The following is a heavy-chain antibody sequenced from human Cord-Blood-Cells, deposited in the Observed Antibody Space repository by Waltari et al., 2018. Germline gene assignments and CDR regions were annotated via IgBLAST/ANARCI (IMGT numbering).Heavy chain of an antibody. D-gene: IGHD2-2*01. CDR3: ARDKSGYWSSTSCPDGVDAFDI. V-gene: IGHV1-69*01. J-gene: IGHJ3*02. CDR2: IIPIFGKA. Sequence: QVQLVQSGAEVKKPGSSVKVSCKASGGTFSSYAISWVRQAPGQGLEWMGGIIPIFGKANYAQKFQGRVTITADESTSRAYMELSSLRSEDTAVYYCARDKSGYWSSTSCPDGVDAFDIWGQGTMVTVSS. CDR1: GGTFSSYA.